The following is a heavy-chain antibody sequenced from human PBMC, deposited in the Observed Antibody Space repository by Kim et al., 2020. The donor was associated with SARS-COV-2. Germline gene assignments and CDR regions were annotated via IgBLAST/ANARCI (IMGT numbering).Heavy chain of an antibody. D-gene: IGHD3-22*01. V-gene: IGHV4-4*02. CDR1: GGSISSSNW. J-gene: IGHJ4*02. Sequence: SETLSLTCAVSGGSISSSNWWSWVRQPPGKGLEWIGEIYHSGSTNYNPSLKSRVTISVDKSKNQFSLKLSSVTAADTAVYYCAREPATHYYDSSGYYRGDYWGQGTLVTVSS. CDR3: AREPATHYYDSSGYYRGDY. CDR2: IYHSGST.